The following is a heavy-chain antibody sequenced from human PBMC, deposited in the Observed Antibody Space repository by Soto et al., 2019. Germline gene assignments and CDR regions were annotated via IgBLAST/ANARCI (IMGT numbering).Heavy chain of an antibody. J-gene: IGHJ4*02. CDR2: INHSGST. Sequence: PSQTPSVPCAVSFAQINSSSYSWGWIRHPTENGLEWIGEINHSGSTNYNPSLKSRVTISVDTSKNQFSLKLSSVTAADTAVYYCARAAPRYCSGGSCYSGREYWGQGTLVTVSS. D-gene: IGHD2-15*01. V-gene: IGHV4-39*07. CDR1: FAQINSSSYS. CDR3: ARAAPRYCSGGSCYSGREY.